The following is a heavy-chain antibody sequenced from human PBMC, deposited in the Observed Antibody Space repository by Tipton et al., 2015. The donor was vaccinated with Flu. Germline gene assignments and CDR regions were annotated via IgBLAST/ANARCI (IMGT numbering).Heavy chain of an antibody. CDR2: ISFDGKNK. V-gene: IGHV3-30*03. Sequence: SLRLSCVASKVTFNNYGFHWVRQAPGKGLEWVAVISFDGKNKFYGDSVRGRFTISRDNSRNTLFLEMNSLRGDDTGVYYCAHRWFGGSSRSFSGMGVWGQGTSVPVSS. D-gene: IGHD3-10*01. J-gene: IGHJ6*02. CDR1: KVTFNNYG. CDR3: AHRWFGGSSRSFSGMGV.